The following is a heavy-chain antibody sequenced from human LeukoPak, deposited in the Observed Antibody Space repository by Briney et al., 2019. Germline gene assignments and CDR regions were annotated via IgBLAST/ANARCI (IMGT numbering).Heavy chain of an antibody. D-gene: IGHD6-19*01. Sequence: GGSLRLSCTASGFTFSDYYMSWIRQAPGKGLEWVSYISNSDSLTYYAESVKGRFTISRDNANTSLYLQMNSLRVEDTAVYYCARWRGHGWRVNDIWGQGTLVTVSS. CDR1: GFTFSDYY. CDR2: ISNSDSLT. V-gene: IGHV3-11*04. J-gene: IGHJ4*02. CDR3: ARWRGHGWRVNDI.